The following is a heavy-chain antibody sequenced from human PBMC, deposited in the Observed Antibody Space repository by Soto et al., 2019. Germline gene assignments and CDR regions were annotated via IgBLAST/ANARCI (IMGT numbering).Heavy chain of an antibody. Sequence: EVHLLESGGGLVQPGGALRLSCAASGFTFSSYAMTWVRQAPGKGLEWVSGISGSGGTTYYADSVKGRFTISRHNSKNRLYLEMNSLRADDTAVYYCGKGLHYGYFDRWDYWGQGTLVTVSS. CDR2: ISGSGGTT. V-gene: IGHV3-23*01. CDR1: GFTFSSYA. D-gene: IGHD5-18*01. CDR3: GKGLHYGYFDRWDY. J-gene: IGHJ4*02.